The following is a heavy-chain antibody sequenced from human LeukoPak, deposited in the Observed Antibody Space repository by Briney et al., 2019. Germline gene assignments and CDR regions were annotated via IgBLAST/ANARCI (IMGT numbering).Heavy chain of an antibody. V-gene: IGHV4-59*01. CDR2: IYYSGST. Sequence: PSETLSLTCTVSGGSISSYYWSWIRQPPGKGLEWIGYIYYSGSTNYNPSLKSRVTISVDTSKNQFSLKLSSVTAADTAVYYCARDDYRGVINFDPWGQGTLVTVSS. CDR3: ARDDYRGVINFDP. CDR1: GGSISSYY. J-gene: IGHJ5*02. D-gene: IGHD3-10*01.